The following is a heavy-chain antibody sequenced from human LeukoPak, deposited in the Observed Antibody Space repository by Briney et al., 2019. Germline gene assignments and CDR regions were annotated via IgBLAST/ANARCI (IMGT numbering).Heavy chain of an antibody. D-gene: IGHD6-25*01. CDR3: ARDLEAAGFDY. CDR2: ISSSSSII. J-gene: IGHJ4*02. Sequence: GGSLRLSCAASGFTFSSYSMNWVRQTPGKGLEWVSYISSSSSIIYYADSVEGRFAISRDNGKNSLHLQMNSLRAEDTAVYYCARDLEAAGFDYWGQGTLVTVSS. CDR1: GFTFSSYS. V-gene: IGHV3-48*01.